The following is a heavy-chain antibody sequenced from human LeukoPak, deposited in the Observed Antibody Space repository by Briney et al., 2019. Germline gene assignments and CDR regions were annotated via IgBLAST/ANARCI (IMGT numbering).Heavy chain of an antibody. D-gene: IGHD1-1*01. CDR1: GYSISSGYY. Sequence: SETLSLTCAVSGYSISSGYYWGWIRQPPGKGLEWIGSIYHSGSTYYNPSLKSRVTISVDTSKNQFSLKLSSVTAADTAVYYCARRRKNDVLDYWGRGTLVTVSS. J-gene: IGHJ4*02. V-gene: IGHV4-38-2*01. CDR2: IYHSGST. CDR3: ARRRKNDVLDY.